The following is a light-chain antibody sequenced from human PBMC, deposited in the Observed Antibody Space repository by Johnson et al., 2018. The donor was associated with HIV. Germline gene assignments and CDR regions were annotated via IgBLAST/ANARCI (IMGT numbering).Light chain of an antibody. Sequence: QSVLTQPPSVSAAPRQKVTISCSGSSSNIGNNYVSWYQQLPGTAPKLLIYENNKRPSGIPDRFSGSTSGPSATLGITGIQTGDEADYYCGTWDSSLSAGGYVFGTGTKVTVL. CDR2: ENN. CDR3: GTWDSSLSAGGYV. V-gene: IGLV1-51*02. J-gene: IGLJ1*01. CDR1: SSNIGNNY.